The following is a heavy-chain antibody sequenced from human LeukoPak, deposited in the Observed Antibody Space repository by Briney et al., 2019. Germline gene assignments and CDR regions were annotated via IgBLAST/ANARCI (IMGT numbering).Heavy chain of an antibody. D-gene: IGHD6-19*01. CDR3: ATDGAGHALEI. J-gene: IGHJ3*02. CDR2: IQYDGSDK. Sequence: GGSLRLSCAASGFTFSSYSMNWVRQAPGKGLEWVAFIQYDGSDKYYTDSVKGRFSISSDNSRNTLYLQMNSLRGEDTAMYYCATDGAGHALEIWGQGTMVTVPS. V-gene: IGHV3-30*02. CDR1: GFTFSSYS.